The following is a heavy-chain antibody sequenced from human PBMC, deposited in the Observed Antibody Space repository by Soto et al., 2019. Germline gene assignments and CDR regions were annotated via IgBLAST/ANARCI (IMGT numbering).Heavy chain of an antibody. Sequence: GGSLRLSCASSGFTFSSYWMSWVRQATGKGLEWVANIKQDGSEKYYVDSVKGRFTISRDNAKNSLYLQMNSLRAEDTAVYYCARVKGYSYGSVDYWGQGTLVTVSS. CDR3: ARVKGYSYGSVDY. V-gene: IGHV3-7*03. D-gene: IGHD5-18*01. J-gene: IGHJ4*02. CDR2: IKQDGSEK. CDR1: GFTFSSYW.